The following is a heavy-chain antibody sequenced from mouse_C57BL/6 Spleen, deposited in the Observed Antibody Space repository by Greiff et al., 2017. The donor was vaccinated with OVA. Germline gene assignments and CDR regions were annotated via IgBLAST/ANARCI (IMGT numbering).Heavy chain of an antibody. V-gene: IGHV1-47*01. D-gene: IGHD1-1*01. CDR1: GYTFTTYP. CDR2: FHPYNDDT. J-gene: IGHJ1*03. CDR3: ARRGYYGPYWYFDV. Sequence: VQLQESGAELVKPGASVKMSCKASGYTFTTYPIEWMKQNHGKSLEWIGNFHPYNDDTTYNEKFKGKATLTVEKSSSTVYLELSRLTSDDSAVYDCARRGYYGPYWYFDVWGTGTTVTVSS.